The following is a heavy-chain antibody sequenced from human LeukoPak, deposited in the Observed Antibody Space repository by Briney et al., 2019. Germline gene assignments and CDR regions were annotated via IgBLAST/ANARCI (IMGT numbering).Heavy chain of an antibody. V-gene: IGHV4-39*01. CDR3: ARNPFRFGYYFDY. J-gene: IGHJ4*02. CDR2: IYYSGST. D-gene: IGHD3-16*01. Sequence: PSETLFLTCTVSGGSISSSTYYWGWIRQPPGKGLEWIGSIYYSGSTYYNPSLKSRVTISVDTSKNQFSLKLSSVTAADTAVYYCARNPFRFGYYFDYWGQGTLVTVSS. CDR1: GGSISSSTYY.